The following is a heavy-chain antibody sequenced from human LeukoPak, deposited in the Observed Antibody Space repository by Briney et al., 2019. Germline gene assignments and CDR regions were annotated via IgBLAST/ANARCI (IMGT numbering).Heavy chain of an antibody. CDR3: AREKGDFDY. CDR1: GYTFTSYG. Sequence: ASVKVSCKASGYTFTSYGISWVRQAPGQGLECMGWVSVNNGNTNYAREFQGRVTMTTDTSTSTAYMEVRSLRSDDTAVYYCAREKGDFDYWGQGTLVTVSS. V-gene: IGHV1-18*01. CDR2: VSVNNGNT. J-gene: IGHJ4*02.